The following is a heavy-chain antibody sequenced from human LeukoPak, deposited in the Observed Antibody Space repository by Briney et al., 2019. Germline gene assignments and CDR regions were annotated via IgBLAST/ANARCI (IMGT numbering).Heavy chain of an antibody. CDR3: ARFGDY. J-gene: IGHJ4*02. Sequence: GGSLRLSCAASGFTFSSYSMNWVRQAPGKGLEWVSSIYSTTTYIYYADSVKGRFTISRDNAENSLYLQMNSLRAEDTAVYYCARFGDYWGQGTLVTVSS. D-gene: IGHD3-10*01. V-gene: IGHV3-21*01. CDR2: IYSTTTYI. CDR1: GFTFSSYS.